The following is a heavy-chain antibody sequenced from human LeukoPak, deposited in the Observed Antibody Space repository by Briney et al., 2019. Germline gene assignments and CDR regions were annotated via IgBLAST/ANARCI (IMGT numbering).Heavy chain of an antibody. CDR3: ARIRRYDYDGFRPGWVYWYFDV. CDR2: IYYNGST. CDR1: GGSISGYY. V-gene: IGHV4-59*01. Sequence: SETLSLTCSVSGGSISGYYWSWIRQPPGKGLEWIGFIYYNGSTNYNPSLKSRITISVDTSKNQFSLKLNSVTAAGTAIFYCARIRRYDYDGFRPGWVYWYFDVWGRGTLVTVSS. J-gene: IGHJ2*01. D-gene: IGHD4-23*01.